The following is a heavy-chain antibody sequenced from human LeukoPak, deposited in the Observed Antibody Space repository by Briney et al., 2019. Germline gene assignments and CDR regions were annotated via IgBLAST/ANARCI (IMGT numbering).Heavy chain of an antibody. CDR1: GGSISSSSYY. D-gene: IGHD5-24*01. J-gene: IGHJ4*02. CDR2: ICYSGST. CDR3: ARGSEMATIYDY. V-gene: IGHV4-39*01. Sequence: SETLSLTCTVSGGSISSSSYYWGWIRQPPGKGLEWIGSICYSGSTYYNPSLKSRVTISVDTSKNQFSLKLSSVTAADTAVYYCARGSEMATIYDYWGQGTLVTISS.